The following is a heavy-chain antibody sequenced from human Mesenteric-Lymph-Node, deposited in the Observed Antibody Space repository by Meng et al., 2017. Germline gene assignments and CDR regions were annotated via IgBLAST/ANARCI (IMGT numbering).Heavy chain of an antibody. V-gene: IGHV1-18*01. Sequence: ASVKVSCKASGYTLTSFAFTWVRQAPGQGLEWMGWISAYNGNSRYTQSLQGRVTMTTNASTSTAYMELSRLRSDDTAVYYCANGNGCSGGSCYSGGWFDPWGQGTLVTVSS. CDR1: GYTLTSFA. D-gene: IGHD2-15*01. J-gene: IGHJ5*02. CDR2: ISAYNGNS. CDR3: ANGNGCSGGSCYSGGWFDP.